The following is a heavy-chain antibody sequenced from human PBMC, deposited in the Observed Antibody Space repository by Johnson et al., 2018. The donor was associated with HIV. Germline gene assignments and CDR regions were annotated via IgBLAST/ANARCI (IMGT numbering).Heavy chain of an antibody. D-gene: IGHD3-22*01. CDR2: IYSGGST. CDR3: ARERDDSSGYYYHDAFDI. CDR1: GFTVSSNY. Sequence: VQLVESGGGLIQPGGSLRLSCAASGFTVSSNYMSWVRQAPGKGLECVSVIYSGGSTYYADSVTGRFTISRDNSKNTLYLQMNSLRAEDTAVYYCARERDDSSGYYYHDAFDIWGQGTMVTVSS. V-gene: IGHV3-53*01. J-gene: IGHJ3*02.